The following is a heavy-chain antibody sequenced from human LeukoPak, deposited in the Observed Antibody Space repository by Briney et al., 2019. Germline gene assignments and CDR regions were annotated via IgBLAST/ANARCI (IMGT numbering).Heavy chain of an antibody. Sequence: ASVKVSCKASGYTFTSYYMNWVRQAPGQGLEWRGWINPNSGGTNYAQKFQGRVTMTRDTYISKAYIELSRLRSDDTAVYYCARDLWTFWSGYYWAYWGQGTLVTVSS. D-gene: IGHD3-3*01. V-gene: IGHV1-2*02. J-gene: IGHJ4*02. CDR2: INPNSGGT. CDR3: ARDLWTFWSGYYWAY. CDR1: GYTFTSYY.